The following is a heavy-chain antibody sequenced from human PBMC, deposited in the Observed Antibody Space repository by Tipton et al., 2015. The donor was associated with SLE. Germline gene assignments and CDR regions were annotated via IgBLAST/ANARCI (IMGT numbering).Heavy chain of an antibody. CDR1: GGSISSYY. J-gene: IGHJ3*02. Sequence: PGLVKPSETLSLTCTVSGGSISSYYWSWIRQPPGKGLEWIGYIYYSGSTNYNPSLKSRVTISVDTSKNQFSLKLSSVTAADTAVYYCAREGPYGSGKDAFDIWGQGTMVTVSS. V-gene: IGHV4-59*12. CDR2: IYYSGST. D-gene: IGHD3-10*01. CDR3: AREGPYGSGKDAFDI.